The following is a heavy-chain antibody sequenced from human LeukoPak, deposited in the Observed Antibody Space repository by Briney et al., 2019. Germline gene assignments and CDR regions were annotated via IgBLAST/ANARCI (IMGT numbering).Heavy chain of an antibody. D-gene: IGHD2-2*02. CDR1: GFTFNTYS. CDR2: IRGSGAGT. CDR3: AKDLYTFDY. J-gene: IGHJ4*02. V-gene: IGHV3-23*01. Sequence: GGSLRLSCEASGFTFNTYSMNWARQAPGKGLEWVSSIRGSGAGTYYADSVKGRFTISRDNSKNTLYLQMNSLRAEDTAVYYCAKDLYTFDYWGQGTLVTVSS.